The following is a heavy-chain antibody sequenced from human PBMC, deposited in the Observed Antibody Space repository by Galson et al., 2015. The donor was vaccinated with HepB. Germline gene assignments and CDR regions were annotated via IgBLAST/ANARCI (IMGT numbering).Heavy chain of an antibody. CDR3: ATNHGMDTAMATHLNWYFDL. V-gene: IGHV3-23*01. D-gene: IGHD5-18*01. CDR1: GFTFSSYA. CDR2: ISGSGDNT. Sequence: SLRLSCAASGFTFSSYAMSWVRQAPGKRLEWVSAISGSGDNTYYADSVKGRFSISRDNSKNTLYLQMNSLRAEDTAVYYCATNHGMDTAMATHLNWYFDLWGRGTLVTVSS. J-gene: IGHJ2*01.